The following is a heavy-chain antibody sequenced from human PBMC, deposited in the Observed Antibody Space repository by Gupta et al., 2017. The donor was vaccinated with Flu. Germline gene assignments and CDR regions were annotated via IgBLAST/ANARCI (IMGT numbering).Heavy chain of an antibody. V-gene: IGHV3-23*01. D-gene: IGHD2-15*01. J-gene: IGHJ4*02. Sequence: WVRQAPGKGLEWVSAISGSGGSTYYADSVKGRFTISRDNSKNTLYLQMNSLRAEDTAVYYCATRGYCSGGSCYWEGYFDYWGQGTLVTVSS. CDR3: ATRGYCSGGSCYWEGYFDY. CDR2: ISGSGGST.